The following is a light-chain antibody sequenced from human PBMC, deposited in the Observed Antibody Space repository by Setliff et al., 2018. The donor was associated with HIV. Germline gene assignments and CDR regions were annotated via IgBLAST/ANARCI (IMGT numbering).Light chain of an antibody. CDR2: EVS. CDR3: SSNTSSSPLYV. CDR1: SSDVGDYQS. V-gene: IGLV2-14*01. J-gene: IGLJ1*01. Sequence: QSVLTQPASVSGSPGQSITISCSGISSDVGDYQSVSWYQQHPGKPPKLMIYEVSDRPSGVSNRFSGSKSGDTASLTISRLQAEDEADYFCSSNTSSSPLYVFATGTKVTVL.